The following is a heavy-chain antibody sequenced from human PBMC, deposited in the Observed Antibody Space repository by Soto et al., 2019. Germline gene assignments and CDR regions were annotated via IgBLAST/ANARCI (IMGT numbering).Heavy chain of an antibody. CDR2: FSGTSSYT. CDR1: GVTCIDYY. V-gene: IGHV3-11*06. J-gene: IGHJ4*02. Sequence: GGSLRLSCAASGVTCIDYYMSWIRQAPGKGLEWVSYFSGTSSYTNYADSVKGRFTISRDNAKKSLYLQMNSLRAEDTAVYYCAREIATTGLYYFDYWGQGTLVTVSS. D-gene: IGHD6-13*01. CDR3: AREIATTGLYYFDY.